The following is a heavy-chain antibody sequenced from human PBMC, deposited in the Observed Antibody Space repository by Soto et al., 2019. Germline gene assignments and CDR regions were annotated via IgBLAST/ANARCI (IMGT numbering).Heavy chain of an antibody. D-gene: IGHD3-10*01. Sequence: EVQLVESGGGLVQPGGSLRLSCAASGFTFSSYWMHWVRQAPGKGLVWVSRINSDGSSTSYADSVKGRFTISRDNAKNTLYLQMNSLRAEDTAVYYCARDGRPPGGSGSYYNYYYYYMDVWGKGTTVTVSS. CDR1: GFTFSSYW. V-gene: IGHV3-74*01. CDR2: INSDGSST. CDR3: ARDGRPPGGSGSYYNYYYYYMDV. J-gene: IGHJ6*03.